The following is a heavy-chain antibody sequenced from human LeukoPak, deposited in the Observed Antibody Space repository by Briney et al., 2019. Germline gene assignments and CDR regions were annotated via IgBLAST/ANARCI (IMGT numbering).Heavy chain of an antibody. J-gene: IGHJ4*02. V-gene: IGHV4-59*08. CDR2: ISDIGSI. Sequence: PSETLSLTCTVSGDSTSNFYWTWIRQPPGKGLEWIAYISDIGSINYNPSLKSRVTISLDTSKNQFSLKLSSVTAADTAVYYCAGHHPRNTVDFWGQGTLVTVSS. CDR3: AGHHPRNTVDF. D-gene: IGHD2/OR15-2a*01. CDR1: GDSTSNFY.